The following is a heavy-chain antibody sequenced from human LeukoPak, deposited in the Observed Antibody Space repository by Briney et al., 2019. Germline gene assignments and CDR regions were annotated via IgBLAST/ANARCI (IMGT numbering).Heavy chain of an antibody. CDR3: ARGIMITFGGVIAGGAFDY. D-gene: IGHD3-16*02. Sequence: SETLSLTCTVSGGSISSYYWSWIRHPPGKGLEWIGYIYYSGSTNYNPSLKSRVTISVDTSKNQFSLKLSSVTAADTAVYYCARGIMITFGGVIAGGAFDYWGQGTLVTVSS. CDR1: GGSISSYY. CDR2: IYYSGST. V-gene: IGHV4-59*01. J-gene: IGHJ4*02.